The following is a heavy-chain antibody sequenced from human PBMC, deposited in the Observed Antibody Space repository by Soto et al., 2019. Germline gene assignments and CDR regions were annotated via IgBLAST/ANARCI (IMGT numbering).Heavy chain of an antibody. CDR2: IYHSGST. V-gene: IGHV4-4*02. CDR3: ARAEQWLAGNWFDP. CDR1: GGSISSSNW. J-gene: IGHJ5*02. D-gene: IGHD6-19*01. Sequence: PSETLRLPCAVSGGSISSSNWWRWVSQPPGKGLEWIGEIYHSGSTNYNPSLKRRVTISVDKSKNQFSLKLSSVTAADTAVYYCARAEQWLAGNWFDPLGQGTLVTVS.